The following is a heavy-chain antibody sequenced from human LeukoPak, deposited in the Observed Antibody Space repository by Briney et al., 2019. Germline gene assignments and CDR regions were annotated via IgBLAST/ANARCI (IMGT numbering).Heavy chain of an antibody. CDR1: GGSIRSYY. J-gene: IGHJ4*02. CDR3: ARGRRGYCSSTSCSHFDY. CDR2: IYYSGST. D-gene: IGHD2-2*01. Sequence: SETLSLTCTVSGGSIRSYYWTWIRQPPGMGLEWIGYIYYSGSTNNNPSLKSRVTILVDTSKNQFSLKLSSVTAADTAVYYCARGRRGYCSSTSCSHFDYWGQGTLVTVSS. V-gene: IGHV4-59*12.